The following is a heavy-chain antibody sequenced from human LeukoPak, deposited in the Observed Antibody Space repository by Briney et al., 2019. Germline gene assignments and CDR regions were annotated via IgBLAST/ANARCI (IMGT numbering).Heavy chain of an antibody. CDR3: AREGKNYGGFYMDV. Sequence: SETLSLTCTVSGGSISSVDYYWSWIRQPAGKGLEWIGRIYTSGNTHYNPSLMSRVTISIDTSKNHFSLRLTSVTAADTAVYYCAREGKNYGGFYMDVWGKGTTVAISS. J-gene: IGHJ6*03. D-gene: IGHD4-23*01. V-gene: IGHV4-61*02. CDR2: IYTSGNT. CDR1: GGSISSVDYY.